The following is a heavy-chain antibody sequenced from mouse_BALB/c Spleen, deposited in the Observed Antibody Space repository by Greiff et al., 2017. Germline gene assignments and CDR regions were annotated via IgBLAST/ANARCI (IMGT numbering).Heavy chain of an antibody. V-gene: IGHV7-3*02. D-gene: IGHD2-1*01. J-gene: IGHJ3*01. CDR2: IRNKANGYTT. CDR3: ARPLYGNYEGFAY. CDR1: GFTFTDYY. Sequence: EVHLVESGGGLVQPGGSLRLSCATSGFTFTDYYMSWVRQPPGKALEWLGFIRNKANGYTTEYSASVKGRFTISRDNSQSILYLQMNTLRAEDSATYYCARPLYGNYEGFAYWGQGTLVTVSA.